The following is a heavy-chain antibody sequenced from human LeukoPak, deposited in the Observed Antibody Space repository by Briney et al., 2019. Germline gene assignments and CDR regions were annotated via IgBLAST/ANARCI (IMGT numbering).Heavy chain of an antibody. D-gene: IGHD3-22*01. CDR1: GYTFTGYY. V-gene: IGHV1-2*02. CDR2: INPNSGDT. Sequence: ASVKVSCKASGYTFTGYYIHWVRQAPGQGLEWMGWINPNSGDTNYAQNFQGRVTMTRDTSISTSYMELNRLRSDDTALYYCARAATPPHHYYPEYWGQGTLVTVSS. J-gene: IGHJ4*02. CDR3: ARAATPPHHYYPEY.